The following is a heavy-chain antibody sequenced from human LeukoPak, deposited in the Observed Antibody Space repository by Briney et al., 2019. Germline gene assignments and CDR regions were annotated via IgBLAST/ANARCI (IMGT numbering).Heavy chain of an antibody. V-gene: IGHV3-74*01. D-gene: IGHD2-15*01. CDR2: INSDGRST. Sequence: GGSLRLSCAASGFTLSSYWMYWVRQAPGKGLVWVSRINSDGRSTSYADSVKGRFTISRDNAKNTLYLQMNSLRAEDTGVYYCARDGWPNYYYNMDVWGQGTTVTVSS. CDR1: GFTLSSYW. CDR3: ARDGWPNYYYNMDV. J-gene: IGHJ6*02.